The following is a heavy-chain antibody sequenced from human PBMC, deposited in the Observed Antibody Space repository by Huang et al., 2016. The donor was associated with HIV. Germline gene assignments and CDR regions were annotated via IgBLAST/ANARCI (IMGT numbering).Heavy chain of an antibody. CDR2: INPTGGTT. D-gene: IGHD6-19*01. J-gene: IGHJ4*02. CDR3: ARGYSNGWYGVLEY. CDR1: GYTFTTYY. V-gene: IGHV1-46*01. Sequence: QVQLVQSGAEVKKPGASVKMSCKTSGYTFTTYYIHWVRQAPGQGLEWMGVINPTGGTTAYAPNFQGRLTMTRDMSASTVQLELRGLRSEDTAIYYCARGYSNGWYGVLEYWGQGTLVAVSS.